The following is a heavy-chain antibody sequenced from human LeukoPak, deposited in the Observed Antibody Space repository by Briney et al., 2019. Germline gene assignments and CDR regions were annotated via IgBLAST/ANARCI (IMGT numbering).Heavy chain of an antibody. CDR1: GFTFSSYS. CDR2: ISSSSSYI. Sequence: GGSLRLSCAASGFTFSSYSMNWVRQAPGKGLEWVSSISSSSSYIYYADSVKGRFTISRDNAKNSLYLQMNSLRAEDTAVYYCARTEVITMVRGVIADYYYMDVWDKGTTVTVSS. V-gene: IGHV3-21*01. D-gene: IGHD3-10*01. CDR3: ARTEVITMVRGVIADYYYMDV. J-gene: IGHJ6*03.